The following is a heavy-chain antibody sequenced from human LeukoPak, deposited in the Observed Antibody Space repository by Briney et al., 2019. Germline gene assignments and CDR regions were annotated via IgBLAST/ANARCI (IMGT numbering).Heavy chain of an antibody. CDR1: GFTFSSYA. D-gene: IGHD3/OR15-3a*01. CDR2: ISASGGST. CDR3: VKEGPRGLAFDI. J-gene: IGHJ3*02. Sequence: GGSLRLSCAASGFTFSSYAMSWVRQAPGKGLEWVSGISASGGSTFYTDSVKGRFTISRDNSTNTVYLQMNGLRVEDTAVYYCVKEGPRGLAFDIWGQGTMVTVSS. V-gene: IGHV3-23*01.